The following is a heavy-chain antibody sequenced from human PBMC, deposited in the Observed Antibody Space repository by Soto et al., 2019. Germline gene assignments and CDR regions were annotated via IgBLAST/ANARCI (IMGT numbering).Heavy chain of an antibody. V-gene: IGHV5-51*01. Sequence: GESLKISCKGSGYSFTSYWIGWVRQMPGKGLEWMGIIYPGDSDTRYSPSFQGQVTISADKSISTAYLQWSSLKASDTAMYYCARQTASQWSGYAYGMDVWGQGTTVTVSS. J-gene: IGHJ6*02. CDR1: GYSFTSYW. D-gene: IGHD3-3*01. CDR2: IYPGDSDT. CDR3: ARQTASQWSGYAYGMDV.